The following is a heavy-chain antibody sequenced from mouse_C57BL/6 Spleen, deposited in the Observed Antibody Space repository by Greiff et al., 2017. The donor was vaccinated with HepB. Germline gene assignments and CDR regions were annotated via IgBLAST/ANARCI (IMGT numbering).Heavy chain of an antibody. J-gene: IGHJ3*01. V-gene: IGHV1-54*01. Sequence: VQLQESGAELVRPGTSVKVSCKASGYAFTNYLIEWVKQRPGQGLEWIGVINPGSGGTNYNEKFKGKATLTADKSSSTAYMQLSSLTSEDSAVYFCASIYYDYDGFAYWGQGTLVTVSA. D-gene: IGHD2-4*01. CDR1: GYAFTNYL. CDR2: INPGSGGT. CDR3: ASIYYDYDGFAY.